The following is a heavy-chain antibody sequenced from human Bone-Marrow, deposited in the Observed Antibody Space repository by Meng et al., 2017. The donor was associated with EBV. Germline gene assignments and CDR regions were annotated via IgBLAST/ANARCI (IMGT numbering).Heavy chain of an antibody. J-gene: IGHJ4*02. V-gene: IGHV3-33*01. CDR2: IWYDGSNE. CDR3: ASSTPGGRPDY. D-gene: IGHD3-16*01. CDR1: GFTFTNYG. Sequence: VGSGGGVAQPGRSLGLSCAASGFTFTNYGMNWVRQAPGKGLEWGALIWYDGSNEFYADSEKGRFTISRDNSKNTLYLQMNNLRAEDTALYYCASSTPGGRPDYWGQGTLVTVSS.